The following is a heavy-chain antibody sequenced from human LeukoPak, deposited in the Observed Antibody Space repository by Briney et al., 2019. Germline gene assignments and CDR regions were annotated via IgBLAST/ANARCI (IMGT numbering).Heavy chain of an antibody. J-gene: IGHJ4*02. V-gene: IGHV1-69*04. Sequence: ASVKVSCKASGGTFGSYTISWVRQAPGQGLEWMGRIIPILGIANYAQKFQGRVTITADKSTSTAYMELSSLRSEDTAVYYCARDYPLQYCSSTSCYWYFDYWGQGTLVTVSS. D-gene: IGHD2-2*01. CDR3: ARDYPLQYCSSTSCYWYFDY. CDR1: GGTFGSYT. CDR2: IIPILGIA.